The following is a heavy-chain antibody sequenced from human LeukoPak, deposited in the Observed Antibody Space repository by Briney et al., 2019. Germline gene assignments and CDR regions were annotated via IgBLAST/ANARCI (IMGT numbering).Heavy chain of an antibody. J-gene: IGHJ4*02. D-gene: IGHD4-17*01. Sequence: GASVNVSCTPSGYTFTAYYMHWVRQAPGQGLEWMGWINPNSGGTNYAQKFQGRVTMTRDRSISTAYMELTRLRSDDTAVYYCARDNGDYWFDYWGQGTLVTVSS. V-gene: IGHV1-2*02. CDR3: ARDNGDYWFDY. CDR2: INPNSGGT. CDR1: GYTFTAYY.